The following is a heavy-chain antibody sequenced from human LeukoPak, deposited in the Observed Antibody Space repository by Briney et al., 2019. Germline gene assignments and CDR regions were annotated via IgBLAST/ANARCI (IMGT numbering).Heavy chain of an antibody. CDR3: AREPYYYGSGSYLGIDY. CDR1: GYTFTSYY. Sequence: ASVKVSCMASGYTFTSYYMHGVRQAPGQGLEWMGIINPSGGSTSYAQKFQGRVTMTRDTSTSTVYMELSSLRSEDTAVYYCAREPYYYGSGSYLGIDYWGQGTLVTVSS. D-gene: IGHD3-10*01. CDR2: INPSGGST. J-gene: IGHJ4*02. V-gene: IGHV1-46*01.